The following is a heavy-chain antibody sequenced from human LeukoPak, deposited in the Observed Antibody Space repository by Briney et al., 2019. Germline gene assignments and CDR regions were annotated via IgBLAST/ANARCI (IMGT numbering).Heavy chain of an antibody. J-gene: IGHJ3*02. D-gene: IGHD7-27*01. CDR3: ARSHGTFSGAKFSGAFDI. V-gene: IGHV3-64*01. Sequence: GGSLRLSCAASGFTFSSYAMHWVRQAPGKGLEYGSAISSNGGSTYYANSVKGRFTISRDNSKNTLYLQMGSLRAEDMAVYYCARSHGTFSGAKFSGAFDIWGQGTMVTVSS. CDR2: ISSNGGST. CDR1: GFTFSSYA.